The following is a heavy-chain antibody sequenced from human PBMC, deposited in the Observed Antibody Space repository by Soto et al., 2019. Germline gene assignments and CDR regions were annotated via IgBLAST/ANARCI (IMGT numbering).Heavy chain of an antibody. V-gene: IGHV3-21*01. CDR3: ARVEIAAARGRNWFDP. CDR1: GFTFSSCE. CDR2: ISSSSSYI. D-gene: IGHD6-13*01. J-gene: IGHJ5*02. Sequence: TGGSLRLSCAASGFTFSSCEMNWVRQAPGKGLEWVSSISSSSSYIYYADSVKGRFTISRDNAKNSLYLQMNSLRAEDTAVYYCARVEIAAARGRNWFDPWGQGTLVTVSS.